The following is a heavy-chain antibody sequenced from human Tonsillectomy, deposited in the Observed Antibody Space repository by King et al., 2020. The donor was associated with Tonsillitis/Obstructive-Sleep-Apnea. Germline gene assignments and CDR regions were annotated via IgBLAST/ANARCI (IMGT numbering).Heavy chain of an antibody. D-gene: IGHD2-15*01. V-gene: IGHV1-46*01. CDR1: GYSFTGYY. Sequence: QVQLVESGAEVKKPGASVKVSCKASGYSFTGYYIQWLRQAPGQGLEWRAIINPSGGSINYAQKFQGRVTMTRDTSTSTVHMDLSSLRSEDTAVYYCARGRYCSGGSCYLDIWGQGTMVTVSS. J-gene: IGHJ3*02. CDR3: ARGRYCSGGSCYLDI. CDR2: INPSGGSI.